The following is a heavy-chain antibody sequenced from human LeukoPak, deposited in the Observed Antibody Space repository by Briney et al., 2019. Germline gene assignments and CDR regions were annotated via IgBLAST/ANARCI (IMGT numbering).Heavy chain of an antibody. D-gene: IGHD3-3*01. V-gene: IGHV4-59*01. CDR2: IYYSGST. Sequence: SETLSLTCTVSGGSISSYYWSWIRQPPGKGLEWIGYIYYSGSTNYNPSLKSRVTISVDTSKNQFSLKLSSVTAAGTAVYFCARLFPASEVFWSGFYVYYFDYWGQGTLVAVSS. CDR1: GGSISSYY. J-gene: IGHJ4*02. CDR3: ARLFPASEVFWSGFYVYYFDY.